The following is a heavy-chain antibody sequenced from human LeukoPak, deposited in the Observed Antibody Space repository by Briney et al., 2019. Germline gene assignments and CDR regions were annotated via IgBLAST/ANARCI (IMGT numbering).Heavy chain of an antibody. Sequence: ASVKVSCKASGGTFINYAISWVRQAPGQGLEWMGGVIPIFRTANYARKFQGRVTITTDESTSTVYMELSSLRSEDTAVYYCARGGRAPRYYYYMDVWGKGTTVTVSS. D-gene: IGHD3-16*01. CDR3: ARGGRAPRYYYYMDV. J-gene: IGHJ6*03. CDR1: GGTFINYA. V-gene: IGHV1-69*05. CDR2: VIPIFRTA.